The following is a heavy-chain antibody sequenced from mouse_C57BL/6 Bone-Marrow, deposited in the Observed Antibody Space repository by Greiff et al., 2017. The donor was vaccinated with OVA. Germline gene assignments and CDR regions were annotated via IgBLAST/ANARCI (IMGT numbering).Heavy chain of an antibody. CDR1: VFNIKDDY. J-gene: IGHJ4*01. D-gene: IGHD1-1*01. V-gene: IGHV14-4*01. CDR3: TTPYGSSPYYAMDY. CDR2: IDPENGDT. Sequence: EVQLQQSGAELVRPGASVKLSCTASVFNIKDDYMHWVKQRPEQGLEWIGWIDPENGDTEYASKFQGKATITADTSSNTAYLQLSSLTSEDTAVYYCTTPYGSSPYYAMDYWGQGTSVTVSS.